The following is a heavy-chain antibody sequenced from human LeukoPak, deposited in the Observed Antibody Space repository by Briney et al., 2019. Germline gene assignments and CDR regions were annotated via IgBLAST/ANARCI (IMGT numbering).Heavy chain of an antibody. CDR1: GFTFSRYA. J-gene: IGHJ4*02. CDR2: FGNSA. D-gene: IGHD2-2*01. Sequence: GGSLRLSCAASGFTFSRYAMSWVRQAPGKGLEWVSTFGNSAHYADSVKGRFTISRDNSKNTLYLQMNSLRAEDTAVYYCARVVVPAAISGSRYFDYWGQGTLVTVSS. V-gene: IGHV3-23*01. CDR3: ARVVVPAAISGSRYFDY.